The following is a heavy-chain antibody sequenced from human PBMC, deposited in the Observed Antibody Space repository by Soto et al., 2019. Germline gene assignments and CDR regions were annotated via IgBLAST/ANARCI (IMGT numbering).Heavy chain of an antibody. Sequence: ASMKVSWKASGYTFTSYYMHWVRQAPGQGLEWMGIINPSGGSTSYAQKFQGRVTMTRDTSTSTVYMELSSLRSEDTAVYYCARGVKNYYDSSGYGVTAFDISGQGTMVTVSS. CDR1: GYTFTSYY. J-gene: IGHJ3*02. CDR3: ARGVKNYYDSSGYGVTAFDI. CDR2: INPSGGST. D-gene: IGHD3-22*01. V-gene: IGHV1-46*01.